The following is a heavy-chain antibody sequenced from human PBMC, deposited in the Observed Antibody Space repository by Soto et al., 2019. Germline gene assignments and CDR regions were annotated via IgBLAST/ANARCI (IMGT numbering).Heavy chain of an antibody. CDR2: IYYSGRT. V-gene: IGHV4-30-4*01. CDR1: GGSIDNYEYY. J-gene: IGHJ4*02. CDR3: ARDRSNSPDYFDF. D-gene: IGHD6-6*01. Sequence: KTSETLSLTCTVSGGSIDNYEYYWTWIRQPPGKGLEWVGYIYYSGRTNYNPSLNSRLTISLDTSKNQFSLRLTSVSAADTAMYYCARDRSNSPDYFDFWGQGTLVTVSS.